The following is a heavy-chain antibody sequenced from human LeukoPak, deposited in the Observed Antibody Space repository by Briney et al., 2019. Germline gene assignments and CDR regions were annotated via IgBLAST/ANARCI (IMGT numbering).Heavy chain of an antibody. CDR1: GGSFSSYA. D-gene: IGHD3-10*01. CDR2: IIPIFGTA. CDR3: AREGGWYYGSGSYYNLPFDY. V-gene: IGHV1-69*13. Sequence: GASVKVPCKASGGSFSSYAISWVRQAPGQGLEWMGGIIPIFGTANYAQKFQGRVTITADESTSTAYMELSSLRSEDTAVYYCAREGGWYYGSGSYYNLPFDYWGQGTLVTVSS. J-gene: IGHJ4*02.